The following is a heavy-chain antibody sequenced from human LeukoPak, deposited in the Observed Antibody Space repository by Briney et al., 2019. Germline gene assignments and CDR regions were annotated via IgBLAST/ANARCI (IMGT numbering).Heavy chain of an antibody. CDR1: GSIFTSYW. Sequence: GESLQISCEGSGSIFTSYWIGWVRQLPGKGVEWRGIIYPGDSDTRYSPSFQGQVTISADKSISTAYLQWSSLKASDTAMYYCARQSAAAGLDYWGQGTLVTVSS. CDR3: ARQSAAAGLDY. D-gene: IGHD6-13*01. J-gene: IGHJ4*02. CDR2: IYPGDSDT. V-gene: IGHV5-51*01.